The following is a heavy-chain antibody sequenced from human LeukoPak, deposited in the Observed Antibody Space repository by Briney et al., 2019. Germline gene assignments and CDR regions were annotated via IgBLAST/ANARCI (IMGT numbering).Heavy chain of an antibody. V-gene: IGHV4-61*02. D-gene: IGHD3-16*02. CDR1: GGSISSGTDY. J-gene: IGHJ4*02. CDR3: ARGRDDDVWGSYPTCFDF. Sequence: SQTLSLTCTVSGGSISSGTDYWTWIRQPAGKGLEWIGRIYNSGSTSYNPSLKSRVTISMDTSKTQFSLKLNSVTAADTAVYYCARGRDDDVWGSYPTCFDFWGQGTLVTVSS. CDR2: IYNSGST.